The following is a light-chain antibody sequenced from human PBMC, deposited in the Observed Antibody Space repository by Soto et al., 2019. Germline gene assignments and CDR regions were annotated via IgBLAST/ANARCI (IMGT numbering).Light chain of an antibody. Sequence: VLTQPASVSGSPGQSITISCTGTSSDVGGYNYVSWYQHHPGKAPKLIIYDVSNRPSGVSIRFSGSKSDNTASLTISGLQPEDESDDHCSSYTTSNTRQIVFGTGTRSPS. CDR2: DVS. CDR3: SSYTTSNTRQIV. CDR1: SSDVGGYNY. V-gene: IGLV2-14*03. J-gene: IGLJ1*01.